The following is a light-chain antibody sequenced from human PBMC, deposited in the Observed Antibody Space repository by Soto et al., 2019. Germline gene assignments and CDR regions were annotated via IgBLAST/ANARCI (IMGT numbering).Light chain of an antibody. CDR3: QQVKTYPRT. CDR2: GAS. Sequence: EIVLTQSPVTLSLSPGERATLSCRASQSVSSNLAWYQQKPGQAPRLLIYGASTRATGIPARFSGRKSGTQFTLTIDSLQPEDFATYYCQQVKTYPRTFGGGTKVDIK. V-gene: IGKV3-15*01. J-gene: IGKJ4*01. CDR1: QSVSSN.